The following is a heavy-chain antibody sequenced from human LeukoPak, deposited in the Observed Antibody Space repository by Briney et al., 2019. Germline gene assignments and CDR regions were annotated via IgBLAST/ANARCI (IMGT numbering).Heavy chain of an antibody. D-gene: IGHD1-26*01. CDR3: GKGLQWELPCDY. CDR2: ISGGGASGGKT. Sequence: GGSLRLSCAASRFTFSRDAMRSVRQAPGKVLEWASAISGGGASGGKTYCADAVKGRFTISRDNSKNTLYLQLNSLRAEDTAVYYCGKGLQWELPCDYWGQGTLATVSS. V-gene: IGHV3-23*01. J-gene: IGHJ4*02. CDR1: RFTFSRDA.